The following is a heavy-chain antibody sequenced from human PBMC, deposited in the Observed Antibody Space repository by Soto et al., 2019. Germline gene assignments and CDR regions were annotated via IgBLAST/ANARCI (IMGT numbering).Heavy chain of an antibody. D-gene: IGHD3-10*01. CDR1: GGSFSGYY. CDR2: IYYSGST. Sequence: PSETLSLTCAVYGGSFSGYYWSWIRQPPGKGLEWIGYIYYSGSTYYNPSLKSRVTISVDTSKNQFSLKLSSVTAADTAVYYCARGQRLLWFGEHLDYWGQGTLVTVSS. J-gene: IGHJ4*02. V-gene: IGHV4-30-4*08. CDR3: ARGQRLLWFGEHLDY.